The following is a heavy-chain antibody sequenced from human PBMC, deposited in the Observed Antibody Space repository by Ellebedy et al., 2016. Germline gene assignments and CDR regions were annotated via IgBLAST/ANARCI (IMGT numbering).Heavy chain of an antibody. CDR2: INPNSGGT. Sequence: ASVKVSXXASGYTFTGYYMHWVRQAPGQGLEWMGWINPNSGGTNYAQKFQGWVTMTRDTSISTAYMELSRLRSDDTAVYYCARVGSSGSSDAFDIWGQGTMVTVSS. CDR3: ARVGSSGSSDAFDI. D-gene: IGHD1-26*01. V-gene: IGHV1-2*04. J-gene: IGHJ3*02. CDR1: GYTFTGYY.